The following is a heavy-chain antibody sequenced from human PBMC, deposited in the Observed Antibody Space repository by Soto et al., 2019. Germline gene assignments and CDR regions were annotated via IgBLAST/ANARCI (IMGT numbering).Heavy chain of an antibody. CDR3: ARENYDFWSGYPYYYYGMDV. D-gene: IGHD3-3*01. V-gene: IGHV4-59*01. CDR2: IYYSGGT. J-gene: IGHJ6*02. Sequence: PSETLSLTCTVSGGSISSYYWSWIRQPPGKGLEWIGYIYYSGGTNYNPSLKSRVTISVDTSKNQFSLKLSSVTAADTAVYYCARENYDFWSGYPYYYYGMDVWGQGTTVTVSS. CDR1: GGSISSYY.